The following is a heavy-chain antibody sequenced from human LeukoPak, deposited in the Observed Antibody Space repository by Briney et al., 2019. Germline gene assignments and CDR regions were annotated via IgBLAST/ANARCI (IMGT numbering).Heavy chain of an antibody. J-gene: IGHJ4*02. CDR3: ARVSKNSSGWSAYDS. CDR2: IGTAGDT. CDR1: GFTFSNYD. D-gene: IGHD6-19*01. V-gene: IGHV3-13*01. Sequence: GGSLRLSCAASGFTFSNYDMHWVRRGTGKGLEWVSAIGTAGDTYYPGSVKGRFTISRENAKNSLYLQMNSLRPGDTAVYYCARVSKNSSGWSAYDSWGQGTLVTVSS.